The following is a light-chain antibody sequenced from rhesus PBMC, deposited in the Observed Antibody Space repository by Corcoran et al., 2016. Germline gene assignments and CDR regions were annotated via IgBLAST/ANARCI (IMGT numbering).Light chain of an antibody. CDR3: LQHNSYPLT. CDR2: VAS. Sequence: DIQMTQSPSSLSASVGDTVTITCRASQGISSYLNWFQQKPGKAPKLLIYVASSLESGVPSRVSGSGSGTVFTLTISSLQPEDLAAYYCLQHNSYPLTFGGGTKVEIK. CDR1: QGISSY. J-gene: IGKJ4*01. V-gene: IGKV1-28*03.